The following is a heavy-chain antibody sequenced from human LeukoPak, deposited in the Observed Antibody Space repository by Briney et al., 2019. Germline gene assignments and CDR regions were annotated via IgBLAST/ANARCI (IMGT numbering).Heavy chain of an antibody. V-gene: IGHV1-2*06. J-gene: IGHJ4*02. CDR3: ARDLYYYDSSGYYF. CDR2: INPNSGGT. CDR1: XCTFTXXY. D-gene: IGHD3-22*01. Sequence: XVSCKXSXCTFTXXYMHWVRQAPGQGLEWMGRINPNSGGTNYAQKFQGRVTMTRDTSISTAYMELSRLRSDDTAVYYCARDLYYYDSSGYYFWGQGTLVTVSS.